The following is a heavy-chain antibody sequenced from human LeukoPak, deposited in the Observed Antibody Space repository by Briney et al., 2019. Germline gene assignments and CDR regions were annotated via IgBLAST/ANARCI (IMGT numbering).Heavy chain of an antibody. D-gene: IGHD3-22*01. CDR2: ITGSGFGA. CDR3: AKDHGDYYDNSGPYLDS. V-gene: IGHV3-23*01. J-gene: IGHJ4*02. Sequence: PGGSLRLSCAASGFTFSDYAMSWVRQTPGKGLEWVAVITGSGFGAFYADSVKGRFAISRDNSNNTLYLEMSSLGDEDTAFYYCAKDHGDYYDNSGPYLDSWGQGILVTVSS. CDR1: GFTFSDYA.